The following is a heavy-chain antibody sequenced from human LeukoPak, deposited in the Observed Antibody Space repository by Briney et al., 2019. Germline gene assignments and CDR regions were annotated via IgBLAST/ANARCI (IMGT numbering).Heavy chain of an antibody. CDR2: IKPSGGDT. V-gene: IGHV1-46*04. J-gene: IGHJ3*02. Sequence: ASVKVSCKASGYTFTNYYMVWVRQAPGQGLEWMGIIKPSGGDTSYAQTLQGRVFMTRDTSTSTVYMELSSLKSADTAVYYCARVRDGYNDAYDIWGQGTMVTVSS. CDR1: GYTFTNYY. CDR3: ARVRDGYNDAYDI. D-gene: IGHD5-24*01.